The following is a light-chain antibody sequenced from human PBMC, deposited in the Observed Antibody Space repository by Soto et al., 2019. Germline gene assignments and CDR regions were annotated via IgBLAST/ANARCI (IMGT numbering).Light chain of an antibody. J-gene: IGKJ4*01. CDR2: GAS. Sequence: EIVMTQSPATLSVSPGERATLSCRASQSVSSNLAWYQQKPGQTPKLLIYGASTRATGIPARFSGSGSGTEFTLTISSLQSEDFAGYYCQQYNVWPLTFGGGTKVEFK. CDR3: QQYNVWPLT. V-gene: IGKV3-15*01. CDR1: QSVSSN.